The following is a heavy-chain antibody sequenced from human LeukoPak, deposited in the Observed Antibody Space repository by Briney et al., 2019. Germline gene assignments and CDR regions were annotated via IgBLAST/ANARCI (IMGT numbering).Heavy chain of an antibody. J-gene: IGHJ3*02. CDR1: GFTFSSYA. D-gene: IGHD6-13*01. CDR2: IGDSGGST. Sequence: GGTLRLSCAASGFTFSSYAMSWVRQAPGKGLEWVSAIGDSGGSTYYADSVKGRFTISRDNSKNTLYLQMNSLRAEDTAVYYCARAGIAAAGDAFDIWGQGTMVTVSS. V-gene: IGHV3-23*01. CDR3: ARAGIAAAGDAFDI.